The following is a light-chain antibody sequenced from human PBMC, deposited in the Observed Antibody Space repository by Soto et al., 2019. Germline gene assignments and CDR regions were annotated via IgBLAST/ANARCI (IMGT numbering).Light chain of an antibody. J-gene: IGLJ1*01. Sequence: QSALTQPRSVPGSPGQSVTISCTGTSSDVGGYNYVSWYQQHPGKAPKLMIYDVSKRPSGVPDRFSGSKSGNTASLTISGLQAEDEADYYCCSYAGSYTFFGTGTKVTVL. CDR1: SSDVGGYNY. V-gene: IGLV2-11*01. CDR3: CSYAGSYTF. CDR2: DVS.